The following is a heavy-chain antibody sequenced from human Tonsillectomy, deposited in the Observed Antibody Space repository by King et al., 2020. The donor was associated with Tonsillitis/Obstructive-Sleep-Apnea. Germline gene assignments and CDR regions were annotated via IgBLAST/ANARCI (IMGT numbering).Heavy chain of an antibody. CDR3: AKDRLVLRFLEWSYYMDV. J-gene: IGHJ6*03. D-gene: IGHD3-3*01. CDR1: GFTFSSYA. V-gene: IGHV3-23*04. CDR2: FSGSGGST. Sequence: VQRVESGGGFVQPGGSLRLSCAASGFTFSSYARSWVRQALGKGLVWASAFSGSGGSTYYADSVKGRFTISRDNSKNTRYLQMNSLRAEDTAVYYCAKDRLVLRFLEWSYYMDVWGKGTTVTVSS.